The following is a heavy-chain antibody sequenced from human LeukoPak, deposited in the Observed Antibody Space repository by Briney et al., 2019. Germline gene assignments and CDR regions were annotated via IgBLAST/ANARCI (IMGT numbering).Heavy chain of an antibody. J-gene: IGHJ4*02. CDR2: ISTYNGNT. V-gene: IGHV1-18*04. Sequence: ASVKVSCKASGYTFTSYYIHWVREAPGQGLEWMGWISTYNGNTNYAQKLQGRVTMTTDTSTNTAYMELRSLRSDDTAVYYCARDILTAYQTQALLYWGQGTLVTVSS. CDR1: GYTFTSYY. D-gene: IGHD3-9*01. CDR3: ARDILTAYQTQALLY.